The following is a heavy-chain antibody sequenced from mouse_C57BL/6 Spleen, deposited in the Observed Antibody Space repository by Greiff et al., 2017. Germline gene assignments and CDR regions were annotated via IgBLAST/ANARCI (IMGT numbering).Heavy chain of an antibody. CDR3: VVTTVVPYAMDY. D-gene: IGHD1-1*01. V-gene: IGHV1-39*01. CDR1: GYSFTDYN. J-gene: IGHJ4*01. CDR2: INPNYGTT. Sequence: VQLQQPGPELVKPGASVKISCKASGYSFTDYNMNWVKQSNGKSLEWIGVINPNYGTTSYNQKFKGKATLTVDQSSSTAYMQLNSLTSEDSAVYYCVVTTVVPYAMDYWGQGTSVTVSS.